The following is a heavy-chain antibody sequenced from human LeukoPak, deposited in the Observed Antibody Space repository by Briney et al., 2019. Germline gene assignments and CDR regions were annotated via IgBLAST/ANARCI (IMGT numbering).Heavy chain of an antibody. D-gene: IGHD5-12*01. J-gene: IGHJ4*02. CDR3: TRDWRNLGYDY. CDR2: ISYDGSNK. V-gene: IGHV3-30-3*01. CDR1: GFTFSSYA. Sequence: TGGSLRLSCAASGFTFSSYAMHWVRQAPGNGLEWVAVISYDGSNKYYADSVKGRFTISRDNSKNTLYLQMNSPRAEDTAVYYCTRDWRNLGYDYWGQGTLVTVSS.